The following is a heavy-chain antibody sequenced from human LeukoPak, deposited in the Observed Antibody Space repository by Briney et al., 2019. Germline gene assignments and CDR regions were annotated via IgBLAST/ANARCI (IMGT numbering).Heavy chain of an antibody. Sequence: SSETLSLTCTVSGGSISSYYWSWIRQPPGKGLEWIGYIYTSGSTNYNPSLKSRVTISVDTSKNQFSLKLSSVTAADTAVYYCAREGIRQNWFDPWGQGTLVTVSS. D-gene: IGHD5-18*01. J-gene: IGHJ5*02. V-gene: IGHV4-4*09. CDR2: IYTSGST. CDR1: GGSISSYY. CDR3: AREGIRQNWFDP.